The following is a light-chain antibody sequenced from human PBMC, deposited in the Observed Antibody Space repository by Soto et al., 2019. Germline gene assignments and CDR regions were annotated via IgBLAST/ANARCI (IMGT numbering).Light chain of an antibody. Sequence: IVMTQSPVTLSVSPGERATLSCRASQSVSSYLAWYQQKPGQAPRLLMYEASNRATGIPARFSGGGSGTDFTLTISSLEPEDFAVYYCQQRSDWPWTFGQGTKVDNK. CDR2: EAS. V-gene: IGKV3-11*01. J-gene: IGKJ1*01. CDR1: QSVSSY. CDR3: QQRSDWPWT.